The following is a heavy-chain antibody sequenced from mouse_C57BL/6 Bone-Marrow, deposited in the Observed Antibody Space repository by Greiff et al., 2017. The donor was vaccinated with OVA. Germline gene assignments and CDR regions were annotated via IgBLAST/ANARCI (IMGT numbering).Heavy chain of an antibody. J-gene: IGHJ2*01. CDR3: ARSKTTVGRDYFDY. Sequence: QVQLKQSGAELVKPGASVKMSCKASGYTFTSYWITWVKQRPGQGLEWIGDIYPGSGSTNYNEKFKSKATLTVDTSSSTAYMQLSSLTSEDSAVYYCARSKTTVGRDYFDYWGQGTTLTVSS. CDR2: IYPGSGST. CDR1: GYTFTSYW. V-gene: IGHV1-55*01. D-gene: IGHD1-1*01.